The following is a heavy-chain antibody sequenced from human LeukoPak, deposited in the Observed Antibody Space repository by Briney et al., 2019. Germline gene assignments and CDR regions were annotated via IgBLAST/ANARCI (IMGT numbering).Heavy chain of an antibody. CDR3: AKAGNQIAAAGPFDY. D-gene: IGHD6-13*01. CDR1: GFTFSSYG. J-gene: IGHJ4*02. CDR2: IRYDGSNK. Sequence: SGGSLRLSCAASGFTFSSYGMHWVRQAPGKGLEWVAFIRYDGSNKFYADSVKARFTISRDNSKNTLYLQMNSLRAEDTAVYYCAKAGNQIAAAGPFDYWGQGTLVTVSS. V-gene: IGHV3-30*02.